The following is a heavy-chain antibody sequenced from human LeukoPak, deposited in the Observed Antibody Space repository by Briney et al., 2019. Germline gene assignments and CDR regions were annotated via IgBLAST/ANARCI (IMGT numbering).Heavy chain of an antibody. Sequence: SETLSLTCAVYGASFTGYYWSWFRQPPGKGLEWIGEINHSGGTNYNPSLKSRVTISLDTSNNQFSLKLSSVTAADTAVYYCARERDGRFFDYWGQGTLVTVSS. CDR3: ARERDGRFFDY. CDR1: GASFTGYY. J-gene: IGHJ4*02. V-gene: IGHV4-34*01. D-gene: IGHD5-24*01. CDR2: INHSGGT.